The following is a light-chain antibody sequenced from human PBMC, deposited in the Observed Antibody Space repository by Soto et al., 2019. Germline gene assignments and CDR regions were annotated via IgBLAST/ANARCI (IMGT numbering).Light chain of an antibody. CDR1: QSISSW. Sequence: DIQMTQSPSTLSASVGDRVTITCRASQSISSWLAWYQQRPGRAPEVLIYDASSLESGVPSRFSGSGSGTEFTLTISSLQPDDFATHYCQQYNSYPVTFGGGTKVEIK. CDR2: DAS. J-gene: IGKJ4*01. V-gene: IGKV1-5*01. CDR3: QQYNSYPVT.